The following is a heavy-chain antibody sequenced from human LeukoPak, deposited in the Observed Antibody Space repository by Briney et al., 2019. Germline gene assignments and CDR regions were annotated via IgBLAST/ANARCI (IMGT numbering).Heavy chain of an antibody. CDR1: GCTFNNYG. D-gene: IGHD3-10*01. CDR3: ARWFYYGSTTYYNFDY. Sequence: GASVKVSCKASGCTFNNYGISWVRQAPGQGLEWMGWLSPYGNSDYAQRLQGRVTVTTDTSTSAAYMELRSLRSDDTAVYYCARWFYYGSTTYYNFDYWGQGTLVTVSS. V-gene: IGHV1-18*01. J-gene: IGHJ4*02. CDR2: LSPYGNS.